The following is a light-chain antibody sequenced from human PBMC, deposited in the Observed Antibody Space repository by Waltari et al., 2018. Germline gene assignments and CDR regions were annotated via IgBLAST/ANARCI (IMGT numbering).Light chain of an antibody. CDR2: LGS. V-gene: IGKV2-28*01. J-gene: IGKJ1*01. CDR3: MQALQSPWS. Sequence: DIVVTQSPLSLPVTPGEPASISCRSSQNLLHTNGYNYLDWYLQKPGQPPQLMIFLGSNRASGVPDRFSGNGSGTEFTLKISRVEAEDVGVYYCMQALQSPWSFGQGTKVEIK. CDR1: QNLLHTNGYNY.